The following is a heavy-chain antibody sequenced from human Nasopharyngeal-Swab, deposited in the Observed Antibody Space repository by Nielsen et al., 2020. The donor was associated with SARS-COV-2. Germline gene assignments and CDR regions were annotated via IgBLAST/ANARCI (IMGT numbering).Heavy chain of an antibody. CDR2: LYIDGGT. J-gene: IGHJ6*03. V-gene: IGHV3-53*01. CDR1: GISVSRND. Sequence: GESLKISCSVSGISVSRNDITWVRQAPGKGLEWVSVLYIDGGTFYADSVKGRFTISRDNSKNTVYLQLSSLGAADTAVYYCARLHYYYMDFWGKGTTLTVSS. CDR3: ARLHYYYMDF.